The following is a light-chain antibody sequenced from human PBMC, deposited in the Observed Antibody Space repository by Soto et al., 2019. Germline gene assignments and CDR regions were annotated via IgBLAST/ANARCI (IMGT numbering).Light chain of an antibody. Sequence: QSALAQPASVSGSPGQSIAISCAGNSSDVGGYDYVSWYQQHPDKAPKLILYDVSNRPSGISFRFSGSKSGNTASLTISGLQAEDEADYYCRSYTSTATYVFGTGTKLTVL. CDR1: SSDVGGYDY. V-gene: IGLV2-14*03. CDR2: DVS. CDR3: RSYTSTATYV. J-gene: IGLJ1*01.